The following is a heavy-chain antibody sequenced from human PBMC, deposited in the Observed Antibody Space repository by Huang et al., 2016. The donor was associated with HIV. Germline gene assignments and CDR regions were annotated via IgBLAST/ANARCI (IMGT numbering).Heavy chain of an antibody. V-gene: IGHV1-2*02. CDR2: INPKRGDT. CDR3: AKDRIWAPARLDGMDV. D-gene: IGHD6-19*01. Sequence: QVQLVQSGAEFKKPGASVKVSCKAPGQGLEWMGWINPKRGDTKVAPRFQGKVSRTADTSINTAYMEVTRLTSDDTATYYCAKDRIWAPARLDGMDVWGQGPTVVVSS. J-gene: IGHJ6*02.